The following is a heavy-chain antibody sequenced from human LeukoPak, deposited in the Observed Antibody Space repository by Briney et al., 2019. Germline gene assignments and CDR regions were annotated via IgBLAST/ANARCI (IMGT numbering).Heavy chain of an antibody. CDR3: ARAFGSVATISSGFDY. CDR2: ISYDGSNK. V-gene: IGHV3-30*03. Sequence: GRSLRLSCAASGFTFSSYGMHWVRQAPGKGLEWVAIISYDGSNKYYADSVKGRFTISRDNSKNTLYLQMNSLRAEDTAVYYCARAFGSVATISSGFDYWGQGTLVTVSS. CDR1: GFTFSSYG. D-gene: IGHD5-12*01. J-gene: IGHJ4*02.